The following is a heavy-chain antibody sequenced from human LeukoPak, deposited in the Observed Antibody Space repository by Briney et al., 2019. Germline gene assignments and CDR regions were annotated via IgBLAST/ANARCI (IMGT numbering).Heavy chain of an antibody. V-gene: IGHV1-2*02. D-gene: IGHD6-19*01. CDR2: INPNSGGT. CDR3: ARDSHLSSSGWD. CDR1: GYTFTGYY. Sequence: ASVTVSCKASGYTFTGYYMHWARQAPGQGLEWMGWINPNSGGTNYAQKFQGRVTMTRDTSISTAYMELSRLRSDDTAVYYCARDSHLSSSGWDWGQGTLVTVSS. J-gene: IGHJ4*02.